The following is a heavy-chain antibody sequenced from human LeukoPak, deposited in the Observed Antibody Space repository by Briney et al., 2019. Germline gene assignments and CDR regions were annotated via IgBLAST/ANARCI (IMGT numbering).Heavy chain of an antibody. J-gene: IGHJ5*02. D-gene: IGHD3-3*01. CDR1: GYTFTNYG. Sequence: ASVKVSCKTYGYTFTNYGISWVRQAPGQGLEWMGWVSTSNPHTNYAPKFRGRVIMTIDTSTTTAYLEMRSLTSDDTAVYYCARDRFLWGLGNWFDLWGQGTLVTVTS. CDR2: VSTSNPHT. V-gene: IGHV1-18*01. CDR3: ARDRFLWGLGNWFDL.